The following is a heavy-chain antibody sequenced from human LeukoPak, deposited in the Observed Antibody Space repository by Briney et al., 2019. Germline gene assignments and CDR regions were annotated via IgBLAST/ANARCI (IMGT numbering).Heavy chain of an antibody. D-gene: IGHD6-6*01. J-gene: IGHJ4*02. Sequence: ASVKVSCKISGLTLTELSMHWVRQAPGEGLEWVGGFNPEDAGTIYAQKFQGRVTMTEDTSTNTAYMELSSLRSEDTAVYYCTTEGSSTPFDSWGQGTLVTVSS. CDR2: FNPEDAGT. CDR1: GLTLTELS. V-gene: IGHV1-24*01. CDR3: TTEGSSTPFDS.